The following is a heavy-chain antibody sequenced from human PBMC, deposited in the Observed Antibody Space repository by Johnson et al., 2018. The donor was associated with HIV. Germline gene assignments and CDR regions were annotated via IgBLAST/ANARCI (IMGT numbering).Heavy chain of an antibody. Sequence: MQLVESGGGLVQPGRSLKLSCAASGFTFDDYAMHWVRQTPGKGLEWVSAISGSGGRTYYADSVKGRFTISRDNSKNTLYLQMNSLRAEDTAVYYCAREYSSSWYSWSAFDIWGQGTMVTVSS. CDR1: GFTFDDYA. CDR2: ISGSGGRT. D-gene: IGHD6-13*01. V-gene: IGHV3-23*04. CDR3: AREYSSSWYSWSAFDI. J-gene: IGHJ3*02.